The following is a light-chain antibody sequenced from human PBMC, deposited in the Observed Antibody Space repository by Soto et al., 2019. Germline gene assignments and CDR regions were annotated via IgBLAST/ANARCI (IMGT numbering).Light chain of an antibody. CDR1: QSVSSY. J-gene: IGKJ5*01. CDR3: QQRSNWPIT. Sequence: IVSTQSRATLSFSPVAIATLSCMASQSVSSYLAWYQQKPGQAPRLLIYDASNRATGIPARFSGSGSGTDFTLTISSLEPEDFAVYYCQQRSNWPITFGQGTRLEI. CDR2: DAS. V-gene: IGKV3-11*01.